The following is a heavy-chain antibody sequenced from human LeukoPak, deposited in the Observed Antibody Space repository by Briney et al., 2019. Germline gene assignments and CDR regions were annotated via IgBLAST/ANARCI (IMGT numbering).Heavy chain of an antibody. CDR1: GFTFSSYG. CDR3: AKSYTSGSYVVDY. CDR2: IWYDGSNK. Sequence: PGGSLRLSCAASGFTFSSYGMHWVRQAPGKGLEWVAVIWYDGSNKYYADSVKGRFTISRDDSKNTLFLQMNSLRAEDTAFYYCAKSYTSGSYVVDYWGQGTLVTVSS. V-gene: IGHV3-33*06. J-gene: IGHJ4*02. D-gene: IGHD6-25*01.